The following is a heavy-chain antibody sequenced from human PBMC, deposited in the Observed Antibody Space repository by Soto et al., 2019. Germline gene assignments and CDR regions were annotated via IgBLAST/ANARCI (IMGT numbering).Heavy chain of an antibody. V-gene: IGHV1-8*01. D-gene: IGHD6-6*01. J-gene: IGHJ4*02. CDR1: GYTFTSYD. CDR3: ARGHNPRIAARRGWLYYFDY. CDR2: MNPNSGNT. Sequence: QVQLVQSGAEVKKPGASVKVSCKASGYTFTSYDINWVRQATGQGLEWMGWMNPNSGNTGYAQKFQGRVTMTRNTSISTAYMELSSLRSEDTAVYYCARGHNPRIAARRGWLYYFDYWGQGTLVTVSS.